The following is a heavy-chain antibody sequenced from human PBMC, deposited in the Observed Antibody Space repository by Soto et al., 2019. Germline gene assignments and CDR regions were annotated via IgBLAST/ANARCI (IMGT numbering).Heavy chain of an antibody. V-gene: IGHV1-3*01. CDR1: GYSLTSYI. J-gene: IGHJ4*02. Sequence: GASLKVSCKASGYSLTSYIMHWVRQAPGQRFEWMGRINPGNGNTKYPQKYQGRVTISTETSASTIYMELSSLEFEDSAMYYCAREANIPVAWAHWGQGTLVTVSS. D-gene: IGHD2-15*01. CDR3: AREANIPVAWAH. CDR2: INPGNGNT.